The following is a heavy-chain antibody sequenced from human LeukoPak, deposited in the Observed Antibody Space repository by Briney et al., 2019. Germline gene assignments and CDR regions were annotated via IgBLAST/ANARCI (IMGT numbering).Heavy chain of an antibody. CDR2: ISFDGSNK. V-gene: IGHV3-30*18. CDR3: AKDRRLYDYGSGSYFDY. D-gene: IGHD3-10*01. Sequence: GGSLRLSCAASGFTFSSYGLHWVRQAPGKGLEWVAVISFDGSNKYYADSVKGRFTISRDNSKNTLYLQMNSLRAEDTAVYYCAKDRRLYDYGSGSYFDYWGQGTLVTVSS. J-gene: IGHJ4*02. CDR1: GFTFSSYG.